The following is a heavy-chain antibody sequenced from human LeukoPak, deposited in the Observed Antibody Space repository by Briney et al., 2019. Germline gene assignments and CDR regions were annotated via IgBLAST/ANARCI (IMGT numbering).Heavy chain of an antibody. J-gene: IGHJ6*03. Sequence: PSETLSGTCTGSGGSISSYYWSWILQPAGKELKWIGRIYTSGSTNYNPSLKSRVTISVDKSKNQFSLKLSPVTAADTAVYYCAREGYCSSTSCYAYYYYYMDVWGKGTTVTVSS. CDR3: AREGYCSSTSCYAYYYYYMDV. CDR2: IYTSGST. CDR1: GGSISSYY. V-gene: IGHV4-4*07. D-gene: IGHD2-2*01.